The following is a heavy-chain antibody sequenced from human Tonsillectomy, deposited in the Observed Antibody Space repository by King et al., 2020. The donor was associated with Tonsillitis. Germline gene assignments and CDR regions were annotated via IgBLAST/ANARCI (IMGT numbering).Heavy chain of an antibody. CDR3: VRENWYYDY. D-gene: IGHD1-1*01. J-gene: IGHJ4*02. Sequence: VQLVESGAEVKKPGASVKVSCQASGSTFTDYHMHWVRQAPGQGLEWMGWIYPNSGDTYYAQKFQGRISLTRDTSINSLYMELTRLTSDDTALYYCVRENWYYDYWGRGTLVTVSS. CDR1: GSTFTDYH. V-gene: IGHV1-2*02. CDR2: IYPNSGDT.